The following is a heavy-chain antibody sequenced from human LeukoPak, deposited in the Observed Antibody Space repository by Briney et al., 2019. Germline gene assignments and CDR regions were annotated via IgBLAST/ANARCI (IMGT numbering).Heavy chain of an antibody. CDR3: TREQSRYCSSTSCYLNWFDP. CDR2: INPNSGGT. D-gene: IGHD2-2*01. J-gene: IGHJ5*02. V-gene: IGHV1-2*02. Sequence: ASVKVSCKASGYTFTGYYMHWVRQAPGQGLEWMGWINPNSGGTNYAQKFQGRVTMTRDTSISTAYMELSRLRSDDTAVYYCTREQSRYCSSTSCYLNWFDPWGQGTLVTVSS. CDR1: GYTFTGYY.